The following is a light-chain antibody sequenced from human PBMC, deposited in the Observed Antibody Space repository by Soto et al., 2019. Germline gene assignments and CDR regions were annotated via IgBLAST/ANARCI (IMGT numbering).Light chain of an antibody. Sequence: AIQMTQSPSSLSASVGDRVTITCRASQGIRNDLGWYQQKPGKAPKLLIYGASSLQSGVPSRFSGSGFGTDFTLTISSLQPEDFATYYCLQDYNYPPALGQGTKVEIK. V-gene: IGKV1-6*01. J-gene: IGKJ1*01. CDR2: GAS. CDR1: QGIRND. CDR3: LQDYNYPPA.